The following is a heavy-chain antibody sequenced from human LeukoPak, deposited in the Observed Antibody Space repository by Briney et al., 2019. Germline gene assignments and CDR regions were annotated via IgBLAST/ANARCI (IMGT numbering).Heavy chain of an antibody. D-gene: IGHD2-21*02. Sequence: GSLRLSCAASGFTFSSYWMSWVRQAPGKGLEWVAKINQDASETYYVDSVKGRFSISRDNAKNSLSLQMNSLRAEDTAVYYCARHRVTHLDYWGQGTLVTVSS. V-gene: IGHV3-7*01. CDR1: GFTFSSYW. CDR2: INQDASET. CDR3: ARHRVTHLDY. J-gene: IGHJ4*02.